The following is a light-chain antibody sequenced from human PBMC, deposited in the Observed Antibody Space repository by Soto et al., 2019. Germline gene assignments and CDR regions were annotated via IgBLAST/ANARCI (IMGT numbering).Light chain of an antibody. V-gene: IGKV1-5*03. CDR2: KAS. Sequence: DVQMTQSPSTLSGSVGDRVTITCRASEKINKWLAWYQQKPGKAPKLLIYKASTLKSGVPSRFSGSGSGTEFTLTISSLQPDDFATYYCQHYNSYSEAFGQGTKVDIK. CDR3: QHYNSYSEA. J-gene: IGKJ1*01. CDR1: EKINKW.